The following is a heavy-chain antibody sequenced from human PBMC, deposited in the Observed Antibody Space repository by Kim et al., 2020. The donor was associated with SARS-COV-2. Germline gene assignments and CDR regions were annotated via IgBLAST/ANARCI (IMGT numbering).Heavy chain of an antibody. J-gene: IGHJ4*02. CDR3: ARDSDYYCFDY. CDR2: IYSGAGTT. D-gene: IGHD4-17*01. CDR1: GFTFSNYA. V-gene: IGHV3-23*03. Sequence: GGSLRLSCAASGFTFSNYAMRWVRQAPGKGLEWVAVIYSGAGTTHYADSVKGRFTTSRDISKSTLYLQMNSLRAEDTAVYYCARDSDYYCFDYWGQGTLV.